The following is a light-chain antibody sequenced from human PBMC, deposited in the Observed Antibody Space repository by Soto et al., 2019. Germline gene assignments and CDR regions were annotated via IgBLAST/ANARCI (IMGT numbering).Light chain of an antibody. CDR2: DAS. J-gene: IGKJ4*01. CDR3: QQYNSYAT. V-gene: IGKV1-5*01. Sequence: IPMTRSPGSVCGSVGDRVTITCRASQSISSRLAWYQQKPGKAPKRLIYDASSLESGVPSRFSGSGAGTEVTLTSSSLQPDEFGTYNCQQYNSYATFCGGTKLE. CDR1: QSISSR.